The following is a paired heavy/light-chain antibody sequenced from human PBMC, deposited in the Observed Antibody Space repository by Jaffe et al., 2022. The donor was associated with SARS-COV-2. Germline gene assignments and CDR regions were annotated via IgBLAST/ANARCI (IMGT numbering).Light chain of an antibody. J-gene: IGLJ2*01. Sequence: SYVLTQPPSVSVAPGQTARITCGGNNIGSKSVHWYQQKPGQAPVLVVYDDSDRPSGIPERFSGSNSGNTATLTISRVEAGDEADYYCQVWDSSSDHHVVFGGGTKLTVL. V-gene: IGLV3-21*02. CDR2: DDS. CDR1: NIGSKS. CDR3: QVWDSSSDHHVV.
Heavy chain of an antibody. CDR1: GGSISSGDYY. J-gene: IGHJ5*02. CDR3: ARAFGYSNYGWFDP. V-gene: IGHV4-30-4*01. CDR2: IYYSGST. Sequence: QVQLQESGPGLVKPSQTLSLTCTVSGGSISSGDYYWSWIRQPPGKGLEWIGYIYYSGSTYYNPSLKSRVTISVDTSKNQFSLKLSSVTAADTAVYYCARAFGYSNYGWFDPWGQGTLVTVSS. D-gene: IGHD4-4*01.